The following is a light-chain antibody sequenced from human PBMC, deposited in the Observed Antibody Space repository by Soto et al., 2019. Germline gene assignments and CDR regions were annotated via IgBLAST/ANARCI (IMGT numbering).Light chain of an antibody. CDR1: QGISSY. Sequence: DIQLTQSPSFLSASVGDRVTITCRASQGISSYLEWYQQKPGKAPKLLIYAASTLQSGVPSRFSGSGSGTEFTLTISSLQPEDFATYYCQQLNSYLLTFGGGTKVEIK. V-gene: IGKV1-9*01. CDR2: AAS. CDR3: QQLNSYLLT. J-gene: IGKJ4*01.